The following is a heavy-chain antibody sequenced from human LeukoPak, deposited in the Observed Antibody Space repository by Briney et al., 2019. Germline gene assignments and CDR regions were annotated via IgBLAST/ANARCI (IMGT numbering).Heavy chain of an antibody. CDR1: GFIFSSYA. CDR2: ISGSGATT. D-gene: IGHD3-3*01. Sequence: GGSLRLSCAASGFIFSSYAMSWVRQAPGKGLEWVSAISGSGATTYYADSVKGRFTISRDNSKNTLYLQMNSLRAEDTAIYYCAKDLESQGSLDAFDIWGQGTMVTVSS. CDR3: AKDLESQGSLDAFDI. V-gene: IGHV3-23*01. J-gene: IGHJ3*02.